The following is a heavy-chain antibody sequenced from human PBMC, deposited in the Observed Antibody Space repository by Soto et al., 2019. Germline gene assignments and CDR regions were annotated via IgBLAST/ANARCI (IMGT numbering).Heavy chain of an antibody. CDR2: IYYSGST. CDR1: GGSISSYY. D-gene: IGHD6-19*01. Sequence: SETLSLTCTVSGGSISSYYWSWIRQPPGKGLEWIGYIYYSGSTNYNPSLKSRVTISVDTSKNQFSLKLSSVTAADTAVYHCARGRQWLVPPSYYYYGMDVWGQGTTVTVSS. CDR3: ARGRQWLVPPSYYYYGMDV. J-gene: IGHJ6*02. V-gene: IGHV4-59*01.